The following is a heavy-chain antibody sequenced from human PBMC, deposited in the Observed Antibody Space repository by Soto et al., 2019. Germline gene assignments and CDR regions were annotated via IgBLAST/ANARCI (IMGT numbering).Heavy chain of an antibody. Sequence: QLQLQESGPGLVKPSETLSLTCTVSGGSISSSSYYWGWIRQPPGKGLEWIGSIYYSGSTNYNPSLRLRATIAVATSKNTFPLKRRSVTAEDTAVYYCARHRRQNVRFLEWLFNWFDPWGQGTLVTVSS. CDR2: IYYSGST. CDR3: ARHRRQNVRFLEWLFNWFDP. J-gene: IGHJ5*02. D-gene: IGHD3-3*01. V-gene: IGHV4-39*01. CDR1: GGSISSSSYY.